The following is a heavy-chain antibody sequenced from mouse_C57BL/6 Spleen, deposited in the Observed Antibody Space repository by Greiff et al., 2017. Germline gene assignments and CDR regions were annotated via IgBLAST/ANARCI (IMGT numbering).Heavy chain of an antibody. J-gene: IGHJ4*01. Sequence: VKLMESGAELARPGASVKLSCKASGYTFTSYGISWVKQRTGQGLEWIGEIYPRSGNTYYNEKFKGKATLTADKSSSTAYMELRSLTSEDSAVYFCALYDYDNAMDYWGQGTSVTVSS. CDR1: GYTFTSYG. D-gene: IGHD2-4*01. CDR2: IYPRSGNT. V-gene: IGHV1-81*01. CDR3: ALYDYDNAMDY.